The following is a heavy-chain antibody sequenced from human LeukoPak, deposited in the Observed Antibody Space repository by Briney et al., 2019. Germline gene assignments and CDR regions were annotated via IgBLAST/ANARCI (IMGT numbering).Heavy chain of an antibody. V-gene: IGHV1-69*05. CDR3: ARDTMVVMTFDY. D-gene: IGHD2-15*01. Sequence: ASVKVSCKASGGTFSSYAISWVRQAPGQGLEWMGGIIPIFGTANYAQKFQGRVTITTDESTSTAYMELSSLRSEDTAVYYCARDTMVVMTFDYWGQGTLVTVSS. CDR1: GGTFSSYA. CDR2: IIPIFGTA. J-gene: IGHJ4*02.